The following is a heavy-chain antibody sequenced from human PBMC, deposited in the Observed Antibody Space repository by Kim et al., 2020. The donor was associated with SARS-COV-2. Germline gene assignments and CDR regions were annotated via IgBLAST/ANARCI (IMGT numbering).Heavy chain of an antibody. D-gene: IGHD5-12*01. J-gene: IGHJ3*02. V-gene: IGHV3-21*01. CDR1: GFTFSSYS. CDR3: ARNFVDIVATGPVVAFDI. Sequence: GGSLRLSCAASGFTFSSYSMNWVRQAPGKGLEWVSSISSSSSYIYYADSVKGRFTISRDNAKNSLYLQMNSLRAEDTAVYYCARNFVDIVATGPVVAFDIWGQGTMVTVSS. CDR2: ISSSSSYI.